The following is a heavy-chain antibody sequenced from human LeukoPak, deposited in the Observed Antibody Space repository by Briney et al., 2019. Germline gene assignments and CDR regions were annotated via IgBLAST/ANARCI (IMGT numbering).Heavy chain of an antibody. CDR1: GDSITSYY. CDR3: AREGSNWSTQFDY. J-gene: IGHJ4*02. CDR2: VYYSGST. D-gene: IGHD6-13*01. Sequence: PSETLSLTCTVSGDSITSYYWSWIRQPPGKGLKWIGYVYYSGSTSYNPSLKSRVAISVDTSKKQFSLRLSSVTAADTALYYCAREGSNWSTQFDYWGQGTLVTASS. V-gene: IGHV4-59*12.